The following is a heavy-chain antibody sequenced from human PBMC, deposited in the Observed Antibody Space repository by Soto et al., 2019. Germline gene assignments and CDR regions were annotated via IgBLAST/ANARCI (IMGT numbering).Heavy chain of an antibody. J-gene: IGHJ6*03. Sequence: SETLSLTCTVSGGSISSYYWSWIRQPPGKGLEWIGYIYYSGSTNYNPSLKSRVTISVDTSKNQFSLKLSSVTAADTAVYYCARGARKQQLYYYYYYMDVWGKGTTVTVSS. CDR1: GGSISSYY. V-gene: IGHV4-59*01. CDR3: ARGARKQQLYYYYYYMDV. CDR2: IYYSGST. D-gene: IGHD6-13*01.